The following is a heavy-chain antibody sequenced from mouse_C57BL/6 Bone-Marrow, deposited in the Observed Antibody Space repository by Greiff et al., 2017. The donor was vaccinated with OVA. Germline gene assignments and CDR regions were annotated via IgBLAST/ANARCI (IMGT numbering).Heavy chain of an antibody. D-gene: IGHD4-1*02. CDR3: ARSTGPPYYAMDY. CDR2: IHPNSGST. J-gene: IGHJ4*01. Sequence: QVQLKQPGAELVKPGASVKLSCKASGYTFTSYWMHWVKQRPGQGLEWIGMIHPNSGSTNYNEKFKSKATLTVDKSSSTAYMQLSSLTSEDSAVYYCARSTGPPYYAMDYWGQGTSVTVSS. V-gene: IGHV1-64*01. CDR1: GYTFTSYW.